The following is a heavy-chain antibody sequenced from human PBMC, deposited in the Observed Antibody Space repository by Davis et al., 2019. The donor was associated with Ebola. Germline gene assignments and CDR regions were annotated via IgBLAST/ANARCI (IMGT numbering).Heavy chain of an antibody. CDR3: TTPPLWFGEG. J-gene: IGHJ4*02. D-gene: IGHD3-10*01. Sequence: GESLKISCAASGFTFSSYWMSWVRQAPGKGLEWVANIKQDGSEKYYVDSVKGRFTISRDNAKNSLYLQMNSLRAEDTAVYYCTTPPLWFGEGWGQGTLVTVSS. CDR1: GFTFSSYW. CDR2: IKQDGSEK. V-gene: IGHV3-7*01.